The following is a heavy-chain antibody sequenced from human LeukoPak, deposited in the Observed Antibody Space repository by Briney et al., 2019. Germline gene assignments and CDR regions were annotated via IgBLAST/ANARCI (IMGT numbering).Heavy chain of an antibody. CDR2: IYQSGST. CDR1: GGSVSTIGYS. V-gene: IGHV4-30-2*01. Sequence: PSETLSLTCGVSGGSVSTIGYSWSWIRQPPGKGLEWIGYIYQSGSTSYNPSLQSRVTISIDKSKNQFSLKLSSVTAADTAVYYCARLVSGQYYFDYWGQGTLVTGSS. J-gene: IGHJ4*02. D-gene: IGHD6-13*01. CDR3: ARLVSGQYYFDY.